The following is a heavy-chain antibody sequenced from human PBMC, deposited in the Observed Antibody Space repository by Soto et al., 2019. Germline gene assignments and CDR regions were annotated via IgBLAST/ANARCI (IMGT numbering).Heavy chain of an antibody. CDR3: ATAGIDY. CDR2: INTNTGNP. CDR1: GYTFTSYA. Sequence: ASVKVSFKGSGYTFTSYAMNWVRQAPGQGLEWMGLINTNTGNPTYAQGFTGRFVFSLDTPVSTAYLQINSLKTEDTAVYSCATAGIDYWGQGTLVTVSS. V-gene: IGHV7-4-1*02. J-gene: IGHJ4*02.